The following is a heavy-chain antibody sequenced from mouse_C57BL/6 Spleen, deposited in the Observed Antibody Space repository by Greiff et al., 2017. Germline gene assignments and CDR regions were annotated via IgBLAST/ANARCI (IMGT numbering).Heavy chain of an antibody. CDR1: GYAFSSSW. D-gene: IGHD2-5*01. CDR3: ARGRSNSWFAY. J-gene: IGHJ3*01. CDR2: IYPGDGDT. V-gene: IGHV1-82*01. Sequence: VQLQQSGPELVKPGASVKISCKASGYAFSSSWMNWVKQRPGKGLEWIGRIYPGDGDTNYNGKFKGKATLTADKSSSTAYMQLSSLTSEDSAVYFCARGRSNSWFAYWGQGTLVTVSA.